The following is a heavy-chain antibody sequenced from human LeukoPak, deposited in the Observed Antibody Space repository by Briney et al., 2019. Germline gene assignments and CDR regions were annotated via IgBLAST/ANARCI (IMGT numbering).Heavy chain of an antibody. CDR3: AREDPYYFDY. CDR1: GFTFSSFW. CDR2: IKRDGGDK. V-gene: IGHV3-7*01. J-gene: IGHJ4*02. Sequence: GGSLRLSCAASGFTFSSFWMSWVRQAPGKGLEWVANIKRDGGDKYYVDSVKGRFSISRDNAKNSLYLQMNSLRAEDTAVYYCAREDPYYFDYWGQGTLVTVSS.